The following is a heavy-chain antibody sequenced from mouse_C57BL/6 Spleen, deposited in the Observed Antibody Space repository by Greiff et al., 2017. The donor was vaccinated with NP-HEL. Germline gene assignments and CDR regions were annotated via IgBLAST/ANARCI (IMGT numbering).Heavy chain of an antibody. V-gene: IGHV1-9*01. Sequence: QVQLQQSGAELMKPGASVKLSCKATGYTFTGYWIEWVKQRPGHGLEWIGEILPGSGSTNYNEKLKGKATFTADTSSNTAYMQLSSLTTENAAIYYCARSSYYGSSFSWFAYWGQGTLVTVSA. CDR3: ARSSYYGSSFSWFAY. CDR1: GYTFTGYW. CDR2: ILPGSGST. D-gene: IGHD1-1*01. J-gene: IGHJ3*01.